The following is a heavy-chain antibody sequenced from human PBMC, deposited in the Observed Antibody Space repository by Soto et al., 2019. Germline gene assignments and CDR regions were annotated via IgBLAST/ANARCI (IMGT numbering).Heavy chain of an antibody. CDR2: IKSKTDGGTT. V-gene: IGHV3-15*01. CDR3: TASNDWSPHMDV. Sequence: GGSLRLSCAASGFTFSNAWMSWVRQAPGKGLEWVGRIKSKTDGGTTDYAAPVKGRFTISRDDSKNTLYLQMNSLKTEDTAVYYCTASNDWSPHMDVWGKGTTVTVSS. J-gene: IGHJ6*03. D-gene: IGHD3-9*01. CDR1: GFTFSNAW.